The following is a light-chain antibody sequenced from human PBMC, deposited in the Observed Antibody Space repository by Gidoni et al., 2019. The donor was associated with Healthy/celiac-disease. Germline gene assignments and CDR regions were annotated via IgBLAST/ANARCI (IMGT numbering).Light chain of an antibody. CDR3: QQRSS. CDR2: DAS. CDR1: QSVSSY. V-gene: IGKV3-11*01. J-gene: IGKJ3*01. Sequence: EIVLTQSPATLSLSPGERATLSCRASQSVSSYLAWYQQKPGQAPRLLIYDASNRATGIPARFSGSGSGTDFTLTISSLEPEDFAVYYCQQRSSFGPXTKVDIK.